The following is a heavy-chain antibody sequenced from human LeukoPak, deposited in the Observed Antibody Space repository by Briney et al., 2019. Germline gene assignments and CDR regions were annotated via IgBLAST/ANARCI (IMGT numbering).Heavy chain of an antibody. CDR1: GYTFTTCG. J-gene: IGHJ4*02. V-gene: IGHV1-18*01. CDR2: ISADSGNT. CDR3: ARDPRGWSYYFDY. Sequence: GASVKVSYKASGYTFTTCGISWVRQAPGQGLEWMGWISADSGNTNYAQKFQGAVTMTTDTSTSTAYMELRSLRSDDTAVYYCARDPRGWSYYFDYWGQGTLPTVSS. D-gene: IGHD6-19*01.